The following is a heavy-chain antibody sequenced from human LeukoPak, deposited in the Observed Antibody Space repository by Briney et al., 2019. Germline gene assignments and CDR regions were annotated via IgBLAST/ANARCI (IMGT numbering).Heavy chain of an antibody. J-gene: IGHJ4*02. CDR1: GFTFNDYY. CDR2: ISNSGSII. CDR3: ARGGGYSYGSFDY. V-gene: IGHV3-11*01. Sequence: GGSLRLSCVTSGFTFNDYYMSWIRQAPGKGLEWVSYISNSGSIIYYADSVKGRFTISRDNAKNTLYLQMNSLRAEDTAVYYCARGGGYSYGSFDYWGQGTLVTVSS. D-gene: IGHD5-18*01.